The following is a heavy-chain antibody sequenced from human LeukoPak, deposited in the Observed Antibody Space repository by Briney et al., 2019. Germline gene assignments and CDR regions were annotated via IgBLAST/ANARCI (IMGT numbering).Heavy chain of an antibody. CDR3: ARDQGGVGY. J-gene: IGHJ4*02. D-gene: IGHD3-16*01. CDR2: IYTSGST. V-gene: IGHV4-61*02. CDR1: GGSISSGSYY. Sequence: SETLSLTCTVSGGSISSGSYYWSWIRQPAGKGLEWIGRIYTSGSTNYNPSLKSRVTISVDTSKNQFFLKLSSVTAADTAVYYCARDQGGVGYWGQGTLITVSS.